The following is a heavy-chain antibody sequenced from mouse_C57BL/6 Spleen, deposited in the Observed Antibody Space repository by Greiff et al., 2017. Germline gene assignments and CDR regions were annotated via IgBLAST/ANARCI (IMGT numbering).Heavy chain of an antibody. J-gene: IGHJ2*01. CDR2: IDPETGGT. CDR1: GYTFTDYE. CDR3: TRYLDGYYGDY. Sequence: QVQLQQSGAELVRPGASVTLSCKASGYTFTDYEMHWVKQTPVHGLEWIGAIDPETGGTAYNQKFKGKAILTADKSSSTAYMELRSLTSEDSAVYYCTRYLDGYYGDYWGQGTTLTVSS. D-gene: IGHD2-3*01. V-gene: IGHV1-15*01.